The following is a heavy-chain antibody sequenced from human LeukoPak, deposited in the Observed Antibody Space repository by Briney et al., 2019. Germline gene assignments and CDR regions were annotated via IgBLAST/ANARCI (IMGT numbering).Heavy chain of an antibody. Sequence: ASVKVSCKASGYTFTSYYMHWVRQAPGQGLEWMGRMNPNSGNTGSAQKFQGRVTMTRNTSISTAYMELSSLRSEDTAVYYCARYSRMNYYYGMDVWGQGTTVTVSS. CDR2: MNPNSGNT. D-gene: IGHD5-18*01. CDR3: ARYSRMNYYYGMDV. J-gene: IGHJ6*02. CDR1: GYTFTSYY. V-gene: IGHV1-8*02.